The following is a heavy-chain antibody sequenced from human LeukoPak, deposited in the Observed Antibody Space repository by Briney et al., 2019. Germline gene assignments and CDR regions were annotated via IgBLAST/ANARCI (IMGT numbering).Heavy chain of an antibody. CDR1: GGSISSSSYY. J-gene: IGHJ6*03. CDR2: IYYSGST. D-gene: IGHD3-10*01. V-gene: IGHV4-61*01. Sequence: SETLSLTCTVSGGSISSSSYYWSWIRQPPGKGLEWIGYIYYSGSTNYNPSLKSRVTISVDTSKNQFSLRLNSVTAADTAVYYCARDRYYYGSRGRYMDVWGKGTTVTISS. CDR3: ARDRYYYGSRGRYMDV.